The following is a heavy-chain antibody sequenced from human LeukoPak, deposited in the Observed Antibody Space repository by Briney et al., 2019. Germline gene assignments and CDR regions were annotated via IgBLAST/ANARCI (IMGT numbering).Heavy chain of an antibody. CDR1: GYTFTGYY. CDR2: INPNSGGT. J-gene: IGHJ5*02. CDR3: ARRSNCSIGSCLNWFDP. Sequence: ASVKVSCKASGYTFTGYYMHWVRQAPGQGLEWMGRINPNSGGTNYAQKFQGRVTMTRDTSISTAYMELSRLRSDDTAVYYCARRSNCSIGSCLNWFDPWGQGTLFTVSS. V-gene: IGHV1-2*06. D-gene: IGHD2-15*01.